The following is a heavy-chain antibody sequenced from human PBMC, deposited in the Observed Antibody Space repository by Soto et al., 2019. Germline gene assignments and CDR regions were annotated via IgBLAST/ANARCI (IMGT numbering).Heavy chain of an antibody. CDR2: VNPNSGET. CDR1: GHSLNKYD. Sequence: QVQLVQSGAEVREPGASVKVSCKASGHSLNKYDINWVRQAPGQGLEWMGWVNPNSGETGFAQKFQGRITMTRNTSINTVYMELRSLRSDDTAVYFCSDTGGTWGQGKLVTVSS. J-gene: IGHJ1*01. D-gene: IGHD2-8*02. CDR3: SDTGGT. V-gene: IGHV1-8*01.